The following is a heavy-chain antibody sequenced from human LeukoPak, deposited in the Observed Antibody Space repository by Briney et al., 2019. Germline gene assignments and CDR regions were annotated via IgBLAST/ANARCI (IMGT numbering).Heavy chain of an antibody. J-gene: IGHJ5*02. V-gene: IGHV5-51*01. CDR3: ARSLGYCSGGSCYSSWFDP. CDR2: IYPGDSDT. Sequence: GESLKISCKGSGYSFTSYWIGWVRQMPGKGLEWMGIIYPGDSDTRYSPSFQGQVTISADKSISTAYLQWSSLKASDTAMYCCARSLGYCSGGSCYSSWFDPWGQGTLVTVSS. CDR1: GYSFTSYW. D-gene: IGHD2-15*01.